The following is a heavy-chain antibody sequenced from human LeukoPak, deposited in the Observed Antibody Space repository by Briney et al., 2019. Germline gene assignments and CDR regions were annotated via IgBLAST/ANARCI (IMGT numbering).Heavy chain of an antibody. D-gene: IGHD4-17*01. CDR2: ISGSGGST. CDR1: GFTFSSYG. V-gene: IGHV3-23*01. Sequence: QPGGSLRLSCAASGFTFSSYGMSWVRQAPGKGLEWVSGISGSGGSTYYADSVKGRFTISRDNSKITLYLQMNSLRAEDTAVYYCARVHGDYPHDAFDIWGQGTMVTVSS. CDR3: ARVHGDYPHDAFDI. J-gene: IGHJ3*02.